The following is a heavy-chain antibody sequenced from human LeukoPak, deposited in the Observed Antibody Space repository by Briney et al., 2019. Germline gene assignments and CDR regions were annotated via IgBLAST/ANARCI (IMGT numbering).Heavy chain of an antibody. CDR2: IYSGGST. J-gene: IGHJ4*02. CDR3: AKGPYQYSSGWPDTDLDY. V-gene: IGHV3-53*05. D-gene: IGHD6-19*01. CDR1: GFTVSSNY. Sequence: PGGSLRLSCAASGFTVSSNYMSWVRQAPGKGLEWVSVIYSGGSTYYADSVKGRFTISRDNSKNTLYLQMNSLRAEDTAVYYCAKGPYQYSSGWPDTDLDYWGQGTLVTVSS.